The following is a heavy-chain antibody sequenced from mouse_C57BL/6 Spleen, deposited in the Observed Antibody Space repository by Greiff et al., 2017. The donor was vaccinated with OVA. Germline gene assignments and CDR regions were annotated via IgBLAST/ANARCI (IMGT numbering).Heavy chain of an antibody. D-gene: IGHD3-2*02. Sequence: QVQLQQPGAELVKPGASVKLSCKASGYTFTSYWMQWVKQRPGQGLEWIGEIDPSDSYTNYNQKFKGKATLTVDTSSSTAYMQLSSLTSEDSAVYYCARWTSSGYVDYWGQGTTLTVAS. J-gene: IGHJ2*01. V-gene: IGHV1-50*01. CDR1: GYTFTSYW. CDR3: ARWTSSGYVDY. CDR2: IDPSDSYT.